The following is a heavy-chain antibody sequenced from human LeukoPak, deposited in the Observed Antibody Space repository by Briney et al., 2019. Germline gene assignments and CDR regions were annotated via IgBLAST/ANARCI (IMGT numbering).Heavy chain of an antibody. J-gene: IGHJ3*02. CDR2: ISGSGGST. CDR3: AKVPEPYSGSFDAFDI. V-gene: IGHV3-23*01. Sequence: GGSLRLSCAASGFTFNNYAMTWVRQAPGKGLEWVSAISGSGGSTYYADSVKGRFTISRDNSKNTLYLQMNSLRAEDTAVYYCAKVPEPYSGSFDAFDIWGQGTMVTVSS. D-gene: IGHD1-26*01. CDR1: GFTFNNYA.